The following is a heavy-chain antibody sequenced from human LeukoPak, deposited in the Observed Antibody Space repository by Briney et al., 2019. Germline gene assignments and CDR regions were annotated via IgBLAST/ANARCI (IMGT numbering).Heavy chain of an antibody. V-gene: IGHV3-23*01. CDR2: ISGSGGST. CDR3: ARDRWFDP. Sequence: GGSLRLSCAASGFTFSNYAMSWVCQAPGKGLEWVSGISGSGGSTYYADSVKGRFTISRDNSKNTLYVQMNSLRAEDTAVYYCARDRWFDPWGQGTLVTVSS. J-gene: IGHJ5*02. CDR1: GFTFSNYA.